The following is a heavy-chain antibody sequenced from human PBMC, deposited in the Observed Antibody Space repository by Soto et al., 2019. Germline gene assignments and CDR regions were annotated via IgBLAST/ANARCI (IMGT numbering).Heavy chain of an antibody. Sequence: SETLSLTCTVSGGSIRRGGYYWSWIRQHPGKGLEWIGYIFYSGSTYYNPSLKSRVTISVDTSKNQFSLKLSSVTAADTAVYYCARAVIQNWFDPRGQGTLVTV. J-gene: IGHJ5*02. CDR3: ARAVIQNWFDP. D-gene: IGHD3-16*02. CDR1: GGSIRRGGYY. V-gene: IGHV4-31*03. CDR2: IFYSGST.